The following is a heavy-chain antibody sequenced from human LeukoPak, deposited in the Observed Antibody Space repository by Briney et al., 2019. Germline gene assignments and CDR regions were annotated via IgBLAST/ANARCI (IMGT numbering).Heavy chain of an antibody. CDR2: ISWNSGSI. J-gene: IGHJ5*02. D-gene: IGHD3-22*01. Sequence: GGSLRLSCAASGFTFYDYAMHWVRQAPGKGLEWVSGISWNSGSIGYADSVKGRFTISRDNAKNSLYLQMNSLRAEDTALYYCAKGGYFYDSSGYHWGQGTLVTVSS. CDR3: AKGGYFYDSSGYH. CDR1: GFTFYDYA. V-gene: IGHV3-9*01.